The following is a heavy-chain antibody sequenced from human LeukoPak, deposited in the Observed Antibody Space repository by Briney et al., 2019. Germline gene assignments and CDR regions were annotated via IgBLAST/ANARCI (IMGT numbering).Heavy chain of an antibody. Sequence: GGSLRLSCAASGFTFSSYGMHWVRQAPGKGLEWVAFIRYDGINKYYADSVKGRFTVSRDNSKNTLYVQMNSLRAEDTAVYYCAKDRGWELKLFDYWGQGTLVTVSS. CDR3: AKDRGWELKLFDY. CDR2: IRYDGINK. J-gene: IGHJ4*02. CDR1: GFTFSSYG. D-gene: IGHD1-26*01. V-gene: IGHV3-30*02.